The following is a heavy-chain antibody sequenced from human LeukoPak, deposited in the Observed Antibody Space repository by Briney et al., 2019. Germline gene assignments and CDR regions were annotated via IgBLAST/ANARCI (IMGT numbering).Heavy chain of an antibody. D-gene: IGHD1-26*01. Sequence: GGSLRLSCTGSGFTFGDYAMGWVRQAPGKGLEWVGFIRRKVRGGTTEYVASVKGRFSISRDDSASVAYLQMNSLKAEDTAVYYCTTLRGGSYFTFDYWGQGTLVTVSS. CDR1: GFTFGDYA. CDR2: IRRKVRGGTT. J-gene: IGHJ4*02. V-gene: IGHV3-49*04. CDR3: TTLRGGSYFTFDY.